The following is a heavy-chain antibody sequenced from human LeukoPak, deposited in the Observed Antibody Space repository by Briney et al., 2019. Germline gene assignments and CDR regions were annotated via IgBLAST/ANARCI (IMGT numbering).Heavy chain of an antibody. CDR2: IRFDGSEK. V-gene: IGHV3-30*02. CDR3: ARDIKSRGYYDSSGFWYY. Sequence: PGGSLRLSCAASGFTFSNYGMHWVRQAPGKGLEWLAFIRFDGSEKYYADSVKGRLTISRDNAKNSLYLQMNSLRAEDTAVYYCARDIKSRGYYDSSGFWYYWGQGTLVTVSS. D-gene: IGHD3-22*01. J-gene: IGHJ4*02. CDR1: GFTFSNYG.